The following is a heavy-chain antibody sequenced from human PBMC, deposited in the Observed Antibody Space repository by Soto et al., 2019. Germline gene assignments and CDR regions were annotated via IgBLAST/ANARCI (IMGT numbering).Heavy chain of an antibody. CDR3: ARASRNYFAY. V-gene: IGHV4-59*01. CDR1: GGSISDYD. J-gene: IGHJ4*02. Sequence: SETLSLSCTVSGGSISDYDWSWIRQSPGKGLEWIGYIYHSGSTYYNPSLKSRVTISLDASKTQFSLKLSSLTTADTAVYYCARASRNYFAYWGQGALVTVSS. CDR2: IYHSGST.